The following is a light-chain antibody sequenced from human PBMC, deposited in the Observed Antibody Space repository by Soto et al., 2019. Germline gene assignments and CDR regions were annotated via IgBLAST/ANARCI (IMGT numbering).Light chain of an antibody. J-gene: IGKJ4*01. V-gene: IGKV3-15*01. CDR2: FAS. CDR3: QQYNNWPLT. CDR1: QSVSNN. Sequence: EIVMTQSPATLSVSPGARATLSCRASQSVSNNLAWYQQKPGQAPRLLIYFASTRATGIPARFSGSGSGTEFTLTISSLQSEDFAVYYCQQYNNWPLTFGGGTKVEIK.